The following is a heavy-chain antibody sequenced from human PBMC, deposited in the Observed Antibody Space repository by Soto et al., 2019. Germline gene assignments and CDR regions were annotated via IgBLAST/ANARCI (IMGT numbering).Heavy chain of an antibody. J-gene: IGHJ5*02. Sequence: TLEILSLTCTVSGGSISSGDYYWSWIRQPPGKGLEWIGYIYYSGSTYYNPSLKSRVTISVDTSKDQFSLKLSSVTAADTAVYYCARLYYYDSSGYYPTLPFDPWGQGTLVTVSS. V-gene: IGHV4-30-4*01. D-gene: IGHD3-22*01. CDR3: ARLYYYDSSGYYPTLPFDP. CDR1: GGSISSGDYY. CDR2: IYYSGST.